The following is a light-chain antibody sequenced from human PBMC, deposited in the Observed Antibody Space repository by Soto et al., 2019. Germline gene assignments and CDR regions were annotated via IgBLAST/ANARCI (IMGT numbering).Light chain of an antibody. CDR2: DAS. CDR3: QQRSNWLREFP. J-gene: IGKJ3*01. V-gene: IGKV3-11*01. Sequence: EIVLTQSPATLSLSPGERATLSCRASQSVSSYLAWYQQKPGQAPRLLIYDASNRATGIPARFSGSGSGTDFTLTISSLEPEDFAVYYCQQRSNWLREFPFGPGTKVDIK. CDR1: QSVSSY.